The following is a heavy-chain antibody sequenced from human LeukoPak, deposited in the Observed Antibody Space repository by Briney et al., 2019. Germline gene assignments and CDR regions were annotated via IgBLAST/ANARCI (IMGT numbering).Heavy chain of an antibody. CDR1: GYTFTSYD. Sequence: ASVKVPCKASGYTFTSYDINWVRQATGQGLEWMGWMNPNSGNTGYAQKFQGRVTMTRNTSISTAYMELSSLRSEDTAVYYCARSLAVAGPWVDYWGQGTLVTVSS. D-gene: IGHD6-19*01. CDR2: MNPNSGNT. J-gene: IGHJ4*02. CDR3: ARSLAVAGPWVDY. V-gene: IGHV1-8*01.